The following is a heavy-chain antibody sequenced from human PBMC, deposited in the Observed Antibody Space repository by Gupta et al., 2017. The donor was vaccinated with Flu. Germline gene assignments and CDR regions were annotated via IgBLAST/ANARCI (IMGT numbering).Heavy chain of an antibody. CDR2: TYHDGSSK. V-gene: IGHV3-33*08. J-gene: IGHJ6*02. D-gene: IGHD4-23*01. Sequence: QVQLAESGGGVVQPGGSLRLSCAAAGFTFSSYGMHWVRQAPGKGLEWVAITYHDGSSKYYADSVKGRFTISRDNSKNTLYLQMNSLRAEDTAIYYCARDDYGGNRASYYYFGLDVWGQGTTVTVSS. CDR1: GFTFSSYG. CDR3: ARDDYGGNRASYYYFGLDV.